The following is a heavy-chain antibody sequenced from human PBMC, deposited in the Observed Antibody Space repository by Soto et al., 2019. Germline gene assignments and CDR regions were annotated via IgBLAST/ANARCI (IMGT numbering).Heavy chain of an antibody. V-gene: IGHV6-1*01. D-gene: IGHD1-26*01. CDR1: GDSVSSNSAA. Sequence: SQTLSLTCAISGDSVSSNSAAWNWIRQSTSRGLEWLGRTYYRSKWYNDYAVSVKSRITINPDTSKNQFSLQLNSVTPEDTAVYYCARVSPPYSGSYSYAFDIWGQGTMVTVSS. J-gene: IGHJ3*02. CDR3: ARVSPPYSGSYSYAFDI. CDR2: TYYRSKWYN.